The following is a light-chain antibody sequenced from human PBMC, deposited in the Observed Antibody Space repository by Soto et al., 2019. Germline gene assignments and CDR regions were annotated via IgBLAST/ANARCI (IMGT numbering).Light chain of an antibody. Sequence: IQVTQSPSSLSASVGDRVTITCRASQDIRGALAWYQQKPGKAPKLLIYDVSTLESWVPSRFSGSGSGTEFTLTITSLQPEDFGTYYCQQFNSYTITFGHGTRLEIK. V-gene: IGKV1-13*02. CDR3: QQFNSYTIT. CDR2: DVS. J-gene: IGKJ5*01. CDR1: QDIRGA.